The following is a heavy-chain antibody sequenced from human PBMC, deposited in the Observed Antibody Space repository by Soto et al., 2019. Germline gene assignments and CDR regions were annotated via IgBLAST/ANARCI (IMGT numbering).Heavy chain of an antibody. V-gene: IGHV1-18*01. J-gene: IGHJ4*02. CDR3: ERGRYGDY. CDR2: ISAHNGNT. CDR1: GYDFTTYG. Sequence: QVHLVQSGAEVKKPGASVKVSCKGSGYDFTTYGITWVRQAPGQGLEWMAWISAHNGNTDYAQKLQGRVTVTRDTSTSTAYMELRSLRSDDKAVYYCERGRYGDYWGQGALVTGSS. D-gene: IGHD1-1*01.